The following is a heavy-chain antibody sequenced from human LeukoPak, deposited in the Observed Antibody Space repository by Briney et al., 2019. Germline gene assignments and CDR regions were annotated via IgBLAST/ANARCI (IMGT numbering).Heavy chain of an antibody. V-gene: IGHV3-33*01. CDR2: LLYDGNTK. D-gene: IGHD1-14*01. J-gene: IGHJ6*03. CDR3: ARDHRPEIQYYYMDV. Sequence: PGGSLRLSCAASGFSLSNYGMHWVRQAPGRGLEWVAALLYDGNTKHYADSVKGRFTISRDISKNTFYLQMNSLTAEDTAVYYCARDHRPEIQYYYMDVWGKGTTVAVSS. CDR1: GFSLSNYG.